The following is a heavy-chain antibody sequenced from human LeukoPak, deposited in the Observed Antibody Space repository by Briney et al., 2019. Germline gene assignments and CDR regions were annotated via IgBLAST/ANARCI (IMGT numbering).Heavy chain of an antibody. V-gene: IGHV1-8*01. CDR3: ARGRRIAVAGTGRYYYYTDV. Sequence: ASVKVSCKASGYTFTGYDINWVRQATGQGLEWMGWMNPNSGNTGYAQKFQGRVTMTRNTSISTAYMELSSLRSEDTAVYYCARGRRIAVAGTGRYYYYTDVWGKGTTVTVSS. CDR2: MNPNSGNT. CDR1: GYTFTGYD. D-gene: IGHD6-19*01. J-gene: IGHJ6*03.